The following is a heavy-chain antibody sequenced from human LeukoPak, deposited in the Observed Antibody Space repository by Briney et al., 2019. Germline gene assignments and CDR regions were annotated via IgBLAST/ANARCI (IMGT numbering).Heavy chain of an antibody. J-gene: IGHJ4*02. Sequence: ASVKVSCKASGYTFTGYYMHWVRQAPGQGLEWMGWINPNSGGTNYAQKSRGRVTMTRDTSISTAYVELSRLRSDDTAVYYCARGVDYDFWSGPDYWGQGTLVTVSS. CDR3: ARGVDYDFWSGPDY. CDR2: INPNSGGT. D-gene: IGHD3-3*01. V-gene: IGHV1-2*02. CDR1: GYTFTGYY.